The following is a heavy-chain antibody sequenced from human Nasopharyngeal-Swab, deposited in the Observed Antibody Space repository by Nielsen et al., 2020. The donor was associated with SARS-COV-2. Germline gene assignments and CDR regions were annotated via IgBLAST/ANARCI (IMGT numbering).Heavy chain of an antibody. D-gene: IGHD6-19*01. J-gene: IGHJ4*02. V-gene: IGHV4-34*01. CDR3: AREAVAGTIYFDY. CDR1: GGSFSGYY. Sequence: ESLKISCAVYGGSFSGYYWSWIRQPPGKGLEWIGEINHSGSTNYNPSLKSRVTISVDTSKNQFSLKLSSVTAADTAVYYCAREAVAGTIYFDYWGQGTLVTVSS. CDR2: INHSGST.